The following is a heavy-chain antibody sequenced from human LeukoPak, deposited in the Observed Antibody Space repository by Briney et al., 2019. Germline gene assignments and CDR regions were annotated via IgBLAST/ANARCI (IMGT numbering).Heavy chain of an antibody. J-gene: IGHJ6*04. D-gene: IGHD1-1*01. V-gene: IGHV3-48*03. CDR3: ARWYNWNDGNYYGMDV. CDR2: LSSSGSTI. CDR1: GFTFSSYE. Sequence: GGSLRLSCAASGFTFSSYEMNWVRQAPGKGLGWVSYLSSSGSTIYYADSVKGGFTISRDNAKNSLYLQMKSLRAEDTAVYYWARWYNWNDGNYYGMDVWGKGTTVTVSS.